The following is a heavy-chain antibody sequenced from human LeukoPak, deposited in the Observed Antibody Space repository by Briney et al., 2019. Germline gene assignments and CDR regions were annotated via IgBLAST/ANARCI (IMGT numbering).Heavy chain of an antibody. CDR2: INAGNGNT. D-gene: IGHD6-19*01. V-gene: IGHV1-3*01. CDR3: AREFHSSGWLSYYYYGMDV. J-gene: IGHJ6*02. Sequence: ASVKVSCKASGYTFTSYAMHWVRQAPGQRLEWMGWINAGNGNTKYSQKFQGRVTITRDTSASTAYMELSSLRSEDTAVYYCAREFHSSGWLSYYYYGMDVWGQGTTVTVSS. CDR1: GYTFTSYA.